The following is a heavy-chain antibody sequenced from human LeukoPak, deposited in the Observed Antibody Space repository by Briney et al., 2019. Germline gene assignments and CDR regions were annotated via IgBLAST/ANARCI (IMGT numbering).Heavy chain of an antibody. Sequence: GGSLRLSCAASGLIVSSNYMSWVRQAPGKGLEWVSVFYSSGSTYYAPSVKGRFIISRDTSRNTLDLQMTSLRAEDTAVYYCARLAGDGLPLFDDWGQGTLVTVSS. CDR2: FYSSGST. CDR1: GLIVSSNY. D-gene: IGHD5-24*01. V-gene: IGHV3-66*04. CDR3: ARLAGDGLPLFDD. J-gene: IGHJ4*02.